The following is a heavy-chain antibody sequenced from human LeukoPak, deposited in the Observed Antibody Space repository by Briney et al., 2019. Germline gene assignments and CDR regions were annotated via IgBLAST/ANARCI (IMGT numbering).Heavy chain of an antibody. CDR3: ARGGYSFVRYHFDY. D-gene: IGHD5-18*01. J-gene: IGHJ4*02. Sequence: SETLSLTCTASGGSISSYYWSWIRQPPGKGLEWIGRIYTSGSTNYNPSLKSRVTISVDTSKNQFSLKLSSVTAADTAVYYCARGGYSFVRYHFDYWGQGTLVTVSS. V-gene: IGHV4-4*08. CDR1: GGSISSYY. CDR2: IYTSGST.